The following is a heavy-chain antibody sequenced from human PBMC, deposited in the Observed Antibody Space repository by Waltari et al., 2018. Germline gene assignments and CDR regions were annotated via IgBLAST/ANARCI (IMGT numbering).Heavy chain of an antibody. D-gene: IGHD2-8*02. CDR3: AKGVGYCTGGVCYPYYYYYMDV. CDR2: ISGSGGST. V-gene: IGHV3-23*04. J-gene: IGHJ6*03. CDR1: GFTFSSYA. Sequence: EVQLVESGGGLVQPGGSLRLSCAASGFTFSSYAMSWVRQAPGKGLEWVSAISGSGGSTYDADSVKGRFTISRDNAKNTLYLQMNSLRAEDTAVYYCAKGVGYCTGGVCYPYYYYYMDVWGKGTTVTVSS.